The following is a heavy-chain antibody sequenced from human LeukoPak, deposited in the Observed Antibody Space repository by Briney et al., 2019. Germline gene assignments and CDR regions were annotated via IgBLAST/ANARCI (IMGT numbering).Heavy chain of an antibody. J-gene: IGHJ4*02. V-gene: IGHV3-30-3*01. CDR2: ISYDGSNK. Sequence: LRLSCAASGFTFSSYAMHWVRQAPGKGLEWVAVISYDGSNKYYADSVKGRFTISRDNSKNTLYLQMNSLRAEDTAVYYCARDRVDTAMVYYFDYWGQGTLVTVSS. D-gene: IGHD5-18*01. CDR3: ARDRVDTAMVYYFDY. CDR1: GFTFSSYA.